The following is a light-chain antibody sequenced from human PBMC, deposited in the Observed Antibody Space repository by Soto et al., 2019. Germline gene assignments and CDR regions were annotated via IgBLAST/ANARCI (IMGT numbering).Light chain of an antibody. CDR2: DAS. CDR3: QHYGNLPIT. J-gene: IGKJ5*01. CDR1: QDISNS. V-gene: IGKV1-33*01. Sequence: DIQMTQSPSSLSASVGDRVTITCQASQDISNSLNWYQQKPGKAPKLLIYDASNLKTGVPSRFSGSGSGTDLTFTISSLQPEDIATYYCQHYGNLPITFGQGTRLEIK.